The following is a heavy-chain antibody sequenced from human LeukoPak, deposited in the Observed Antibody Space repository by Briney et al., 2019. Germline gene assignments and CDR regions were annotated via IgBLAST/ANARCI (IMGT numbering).Heavy chain of an antibody. CDR1: GFTFSSYA. V-gene: IGHV3-23*01. Sequence: PGGSLRLSCAASGFTFSSYAMSWVRQAPGKGLEWVSAISGSGGSTYYADSVKGRFTISRDNSKNTLYLQMNSLRAEDTAVYYCAKDWGYYDSSGYWNDAFDIWGQGTMVTVSS. D-gene: IGHD3-22*01. J-gene: IGHJ3*02. CDR2: ISGSGGST. CDR3: AKDWGYYDSSGYWNDAFDI.